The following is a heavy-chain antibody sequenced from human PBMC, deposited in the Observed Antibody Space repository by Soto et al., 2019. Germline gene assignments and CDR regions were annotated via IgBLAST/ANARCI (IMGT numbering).Heavy chain of an antibody. CDR3: ACPQYDILTGEDWFDP. CDR1: GYTSTNYG. J-gene: IGHJ5*02. Sequence: VQLVQSGAEVKKPGASVKVSCKASGYTSTNYGLHWLRQAPGQRREWMGWINVGNGDTKYSQRFQGRVTISRDTSANTAYMDLSSLRSEDTAVYYCACPQYDILTGEDWFDPWGQGTLVTVSS. D-gene: IGHD3-9*01. V-gene: IGHV1-3*01. CDR2: INVGNGDT.